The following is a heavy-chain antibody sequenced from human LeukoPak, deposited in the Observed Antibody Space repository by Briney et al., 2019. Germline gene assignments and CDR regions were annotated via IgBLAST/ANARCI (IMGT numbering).Heavy chain of an antibody. CDR3: AKDGDYGGNYGMDV. D-gene: IGHD4-23*01. V-gene: IGHV3-30*18. Sequence: PGRSLRLSCAASGFTFSSYGMHWVRQAPGKGLEWVAVISYDGSNKYYADSVKGRFTISRDNSKNTLYLQMNSLRAEDTAVYYCAKDGDYGGNYGMDVWGQGTTVIVSS. J-gene: IGHJ6*02. CDR1: GFTFSSYG. CDR2: ISYDGSNK.